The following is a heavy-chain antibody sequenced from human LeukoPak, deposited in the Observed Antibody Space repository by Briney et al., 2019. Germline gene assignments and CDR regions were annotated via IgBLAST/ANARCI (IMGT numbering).Heavy chain of an antibody. CDR2: IYYSGST. J-gene: IGHJ3*02. D-gene: IGHD3-3*01. V-gene: IGHV4-30-4*08. Sequence: SETLSLTCTVSGGSISSGDYYWSWIRQPPGKGLEWIGYIYYSGSTYYNPSLKSRVTISVDTSKNQFSLKLSSVTAADTAVYYCARVKFYDFWSGYYSNAFDIWGQGTMVTVSS. CDR3: ARVKFYDFWSGYYSNAFDI. CDR1: GGSISSGDYY.